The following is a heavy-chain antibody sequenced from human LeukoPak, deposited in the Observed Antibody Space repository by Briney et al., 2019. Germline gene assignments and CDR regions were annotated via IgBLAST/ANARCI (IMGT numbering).Heavy chain of an antibody. CDR1: GYTFTSYS. CDR3: ARDTHGYEDY. V-gene: IGHV1-18*01. CDR2: ISAYNGNT. D-gene: IGHD6-13*01. J-gene: IGHJ4*02. Sequence: AASVKVSCKASGYTFTSYSISWVRQAPGQGLEWVGWISAYNGNTNYAQKLQGRVTMTTDTSTSTAYMELRSLRSDDTAVYYCARDTHGYEDYWGQGTLVTVSS.